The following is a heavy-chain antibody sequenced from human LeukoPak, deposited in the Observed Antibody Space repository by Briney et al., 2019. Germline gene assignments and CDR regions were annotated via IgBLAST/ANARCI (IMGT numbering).Heavy chain of an antibody. CDR3: VVVVAATDYDY. D-gene: IGHD2-15*01. CDR1: GFTFGNYW. CDR2: IKKDGSEK. J-gene: IGHJ4*02. Sequence: GGSLRLSCAASGFTFGNYWMSWVRQAPGKGLEWVANIKKDGSEKNYVDSVKGRFTISRDNSKNTLYLQMNSLRAEDTAVYYCVVVVAATDYDYWGQGTLVTVSS. V-gene: IGHV3-7*01.